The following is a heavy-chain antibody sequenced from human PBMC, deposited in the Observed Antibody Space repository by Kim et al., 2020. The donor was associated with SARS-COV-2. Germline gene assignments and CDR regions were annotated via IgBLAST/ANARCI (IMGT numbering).Heavy chain of an antibody. J-gene: IGHJ4*02. D-gene: IGHD3-10*01. Sequence: SVKGRFTISRDNSKNTLYLQMNSLRAEDTAVYYCARDGLWFGEYQYYFDYWGQGTLVTVSS. CDR3: ARDGLWFGEYQYYFDY. V-gene: IGHV3-30*01.